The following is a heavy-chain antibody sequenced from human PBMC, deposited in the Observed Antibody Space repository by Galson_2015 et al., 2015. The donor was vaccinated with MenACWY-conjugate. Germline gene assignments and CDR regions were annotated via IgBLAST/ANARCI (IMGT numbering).Heavy chain of an antibody. D-gene: IGHD2-2*01. V-gene: IGHV3-7*03. CDR3: ATSPAYECNSRCYYRAVDV. J-gene: IGHJ3*01. CDR1: GLSFSSYW. Sequence: SLRLSCAASGLSFSSYWMTWVRQAPGKGLEWVANIKEDGSETYYVDSVTGRFTVSRDNAKNSLDLQMNSLRVEDTAVYYCATSPAYECNSRCYYRAVDVWGQGTMVIVSS. CDR2: IKEDGSET.